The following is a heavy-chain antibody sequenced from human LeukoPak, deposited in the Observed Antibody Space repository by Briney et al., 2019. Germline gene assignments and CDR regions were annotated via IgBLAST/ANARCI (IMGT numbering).Heavy chain of an antibody. D-gene: IGHD1-26*01. CDR1: GFTVSSNY. CDR2: VYASGSS. J-gene: IGHJ5*02. CDR3: AREVGS. Sequence: GGSLRLSCAASGFTVSSNYISWVRQAPGTGLKWVSVVYASGSSYYAGSVKGRFSVSRDNSKNTVYLQMNTLRVEDTAVYYCAREVGSWGQGTLVTVSS. V-gene: IGHV3-66*01.